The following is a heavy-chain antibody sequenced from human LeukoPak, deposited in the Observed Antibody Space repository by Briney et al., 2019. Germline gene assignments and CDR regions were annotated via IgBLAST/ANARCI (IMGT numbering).Heavy chain of an antibody. Sequence: PGGSLRLSCAASGFTFSNFGTNWVRQAPGKGLEWVSSISGTGGSTFYADSVKGRFIISRDNSKNSLYVQMNSLRAEDTAVYYCAKDHVVPAALWGYWGQGTLVTVSS. J-gene: IGHJ4*02. D-gene: IGHD2-2*01. CDR1: GFTFSNFG. CDR3: AKDHVVPAALWGY. CDR2: ISGTGGST. V-gene: IGHV3-23*01.